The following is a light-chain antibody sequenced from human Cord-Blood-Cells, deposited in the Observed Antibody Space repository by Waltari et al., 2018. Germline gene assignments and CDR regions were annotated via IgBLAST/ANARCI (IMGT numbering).Light chain of an antibody. V-gene: IGLV2-23*01. J-gene: IGLJ3*02. CDR1: SSDVVSYNL. Sequence: QSALTQPASVSGSPGQSITISCTGTSSDVVSYNLVPWYQQHPGKAPKLMIYEGSKRPSGVSNRFSGSKSGNTASLTISGLQAEDEADYYCCSYAGSSTPNWVFGGGTKLTVL. CDR3: CSYAGSSTPNWV. CDR2: EGS.